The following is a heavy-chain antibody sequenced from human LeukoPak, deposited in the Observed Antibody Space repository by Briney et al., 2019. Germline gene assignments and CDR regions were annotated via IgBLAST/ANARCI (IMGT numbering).Heavy chain of an antibody. CDR2: INPNSGGT. V-gene: IGHV1-2*02. CDR3: ARTFSGYSSQYGMGV. J-gene: IGHJ6*02. Sequence: GASVKVSCKASGYTFTGYYMHWVRQAPGQGLEWMGWINPNSGGTNYAQKFQGRVTMTRDTSISTAYMELSRLRSDDTAVYYCARTFSGYSSQYGMGVWGQGTTVTVSS. CDR1: GYTFTGYY. D-gene: IGHD6-19*01.